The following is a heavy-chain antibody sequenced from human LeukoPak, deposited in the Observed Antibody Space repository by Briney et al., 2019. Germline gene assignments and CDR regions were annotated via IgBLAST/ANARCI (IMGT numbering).Heavy chain of an antibody. CDR1: GFTFTSHT. CDR3: VKDPSGNYFYFDY. Sequence: GGSLRLSCAASGFTFTSHTMNWVRQAPGKGLEWVSSISSSSTYKHYADSVKARFTISRDNSKVTLYLQMTSLRPEDTAIYYCVKDPSGNYFYFDYWGQGTLVTVSS. J-gene: IGHJ4*02. D-gene: IGHD1-26*01. V-gene: IGHV3-21*01. CDR2: ISSSSTYK.